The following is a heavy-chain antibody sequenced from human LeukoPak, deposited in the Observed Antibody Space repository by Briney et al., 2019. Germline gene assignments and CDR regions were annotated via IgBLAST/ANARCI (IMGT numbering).Heavy chain of an antibody. V-gene: IGHV3-23*01. D-gene: IGHD1-14*01. CDR1: GFTFSSYA. CDR3: AKPRGGTEYYFDY. J-gene: IGHJ4*02. Sequence: PGASLRLSCAASGFTFSSYAMSWVRQAPGKGLEWVSAISGSGGSTYYADSVKGRFTISRDNSKNTLYLQMNSLRAEDTAVYYCAKPRGGTEYYFDYWGQGTLVTVSS. CDR2: ISGSGGST.